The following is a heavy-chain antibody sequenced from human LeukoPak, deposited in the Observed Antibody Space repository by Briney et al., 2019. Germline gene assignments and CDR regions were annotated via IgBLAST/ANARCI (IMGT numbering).Heavy chain of an antibody. J-gene: IGHJ6*03. CDR2: ISAYYGNT. Sequence: VASVKVSCKASGYTFTSYGISWVRQAPGQGLEWMGWISAYYGNTNYAQNLQDRVTMTTDTSTSIAYIELRSLRSDDTAVYYCARDTYCSSTSCFPYYMDVWGTGTTVTVSS. CDR1: GYTFTSYG. V-gene: IGHV1-18*01. D-gene: IGHD2-2*01. CDR3: ARDTYCSSTSCFPYYMDV.